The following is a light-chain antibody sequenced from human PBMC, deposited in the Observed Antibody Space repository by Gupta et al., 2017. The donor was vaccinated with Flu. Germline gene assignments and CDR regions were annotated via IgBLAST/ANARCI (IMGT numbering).Light chain of an antibody. CDR2: WAS. CDR3: QQYYSSPWT. Sequence: DIVMTQSPDSLAVSLGERATINCKSSQSVLYSSDNKNYLVWYQQKAGQPPKVLIYWASTRESGVPDRFRGSGSGTDFTLTISSLQAEDVAVYYCQQYYSSPWTFGQGTKVEIK. J-gene: IGKJ1*01. V-gene: IGKV4-1*01. CDR1: QSVLYSSDNKNY.